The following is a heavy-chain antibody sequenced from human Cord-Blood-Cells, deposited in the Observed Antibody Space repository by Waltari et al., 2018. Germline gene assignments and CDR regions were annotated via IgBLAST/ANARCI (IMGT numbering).Heavy chain of an antibody. CDR2: ISSSGSTI. Sequence: EVQLVAAGGGLVQPGGSLRLSCAASGFTFSSYAINWVRQAPGKGLEWVSYISSSGSTIYYADSVKGRFTISRDNAKNSLYLQMNSLRAEDTAVYYCARASDYGDYYFDYWGQGTLVTVSS. CDR1: GFTFSSYA. J-gene: IGHJ4*02. CDR3: ARASDYGDYYFDY. V-gene: IGHV3-48*03. D-gene: IGHD4-17*01.